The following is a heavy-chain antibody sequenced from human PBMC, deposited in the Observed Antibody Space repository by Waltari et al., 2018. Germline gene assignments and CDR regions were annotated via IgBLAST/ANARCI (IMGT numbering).Heavy chain of an antibody. CDR2: ISAYNGNT. CDR3: ARGGIVVVPAANRYNWNSYYFDY. D-gene: IGHD2-2*01. Sequence: QVQLVQSGAEVKKPGASVKVSCKASGYTFTSYGISWVRQAPGQGLEWMGWISAYNGNTNYAQKLQGRVTMTTDTSTSTAYMELRSLRSEDMAVYYCARGGIVVVPAANRYNWNSYYFDYWGQGTLVTVSS. V-gene: IGHV1-18*03. CDR1: GYTFTSYG. J-gene: IGHJ4*02.